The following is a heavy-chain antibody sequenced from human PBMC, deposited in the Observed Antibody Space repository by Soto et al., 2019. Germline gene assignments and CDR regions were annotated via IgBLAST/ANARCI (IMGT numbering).Heavy chain of an antibody. CDR1: GYTLNEVA. J-gene: IGHJ1*01. Sequence: ASVKVSCKVSGYTLNEVAMHWVRQAPGKGLEWLGGFDPDEAETIYAQHFQGRVTMTEDTSTDTVYMELSSLRSEDTAIYYCARQTTTLTWDFQHWGQGTLVTVSS. CDR3: ARQTTTLTWDFQH. CDR2: FDPDEAET. D-gene: IGHD4-4*01. V-gene: IGHV1-24*01.